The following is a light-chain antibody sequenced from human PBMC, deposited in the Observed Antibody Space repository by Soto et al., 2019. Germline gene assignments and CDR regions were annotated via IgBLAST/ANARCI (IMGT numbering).Light chain of an antibody. Sequence: QSALTEPRSVSGSPAQSITISCTGTISDVGGYNFVSWYQQYPGKAPKLMICDVSNRPSGVSNRFSGPKSGNTASLTISGLLDEDEGIYYCSSFTGSNYDFGTGTKVTVL. CDR3: SSFTGSNYD. CDR2: DVS. V-gene: IGLV2-14*03. J-gene: IGLJ1*01. CDR1: ISDVGGYNF.